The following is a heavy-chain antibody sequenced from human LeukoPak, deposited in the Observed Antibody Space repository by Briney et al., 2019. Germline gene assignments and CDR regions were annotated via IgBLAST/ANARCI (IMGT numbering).Heavy chain of an antibody. CDR1: GGSISTYY. J-gene: IGHJ5*02. CDR3: ARPYYYDSRIDP. D-gene: IGHD3-22*01. V-gene: IGHV4-4*09. CDR2: IYTTEST. Sequence: SETLSLTCTVSGGSISTYYWSWTRQPPGKGLEWIGYIYTTESTNYNPSLESRVTISVDTSKNQFSLMLSSVTAADTAVYYCARPYYYDSRIDPWGQGILVTVSS.